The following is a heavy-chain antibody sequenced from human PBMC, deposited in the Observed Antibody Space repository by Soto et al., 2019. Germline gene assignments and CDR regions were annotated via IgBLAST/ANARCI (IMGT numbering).Heavy chain of an antibody. V-gene: IGHV1-8*01. CDR1: GYTFTSYD. J-gene: IGHJ6*03. Sequence: GASVKVSCKASGYTFTSYDINWVRQATGQGLEWMGWMNPNSGNTGYAQKFQGRVTMTRNTSISTAYMELSSLRSEDTAVYYCARGGSGYYYYYYYYMDVWGKGTTVTVSS. CDR3: ARGGSGYYYYYYYYMDV. D-gene: IGHD3-3*01. CDR2: MNPNSGNT.